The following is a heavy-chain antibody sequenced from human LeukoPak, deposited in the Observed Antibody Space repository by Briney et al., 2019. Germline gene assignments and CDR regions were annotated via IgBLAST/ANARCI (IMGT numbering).Heavy chain of an antibody. J-gene: IGHJ6*03. Sequence: GGSLRLSCAASGFIFSSYEMNWVRQAPGKGLEWVSYISSSGSTIYYADSVKGRFTISRDNAKNSLYLQMNSLRAEDTAVYYCARGDTIFGVGYYYYYMDVWGKGTTVTVSS. CDR1: GFIFSSYE. V-gene: IGHV3-48*03. CDR2: ISSSGSTI. D-gene: IGHD3-3*01. CDR3: ARGDTIFGVGYYYYYMDV.